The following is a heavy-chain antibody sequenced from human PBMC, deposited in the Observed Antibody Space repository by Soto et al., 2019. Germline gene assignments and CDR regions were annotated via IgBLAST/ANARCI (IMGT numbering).Heavy chain of an antibody. Sequence: QEPGQGLEWMGWISAYNGNTNYAQKLQDRVTMTTDTSTSTAYMELRSLRSDDTAVYYCASGSSGWYRAFDIWGQGTMVTVSS. D-gene: IGHD6-19*01. J-gene: IGHJ3*02. CDR2: ISAYNGNT. CDR3: ASGSSGWYRAFDI. V-gene: IGHV1-18*01.